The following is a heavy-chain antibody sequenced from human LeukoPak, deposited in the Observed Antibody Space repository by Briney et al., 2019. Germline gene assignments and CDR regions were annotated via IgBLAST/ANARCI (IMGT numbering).Heavy chain of an antibody. CDR3: ARDHLLGATGYFDY. D-gene: IGHD1-26*01. Sequence: GASVKVSCKASGYTFTIYGISWVRQAPGQGLEWMGWISAYNGNTNYAQKLQGRVTMTTDTSTSTAYMELRSLRSDDTAVYYCARDHLLGATGYFDYWGQGTLVTVSS. CDR2: ISAYNGNT. J-gene: IGHJ4*02. CDR1: GYTFTIYG. V-gene: IGHV1-18*01.